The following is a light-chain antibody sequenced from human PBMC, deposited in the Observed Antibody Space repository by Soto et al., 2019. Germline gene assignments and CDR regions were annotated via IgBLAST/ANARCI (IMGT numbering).Light chain of an antibody. CDR3: QQYNDYSTWT. J-gene: IGKJ1*01. CDR1: QSISRW. CDR2: DAT. V-gene: IGKV1-5*01. Sequence: DIQMTQSPSTLSASVGDRVTITCRASQSISRWLAWYQQKAGKAPKVLIWDATTLHRGVPSRFSGSGSGTEFTLTTSSLQPDDFATYYCQQYNDYSTWTFGQGTKVDIK.